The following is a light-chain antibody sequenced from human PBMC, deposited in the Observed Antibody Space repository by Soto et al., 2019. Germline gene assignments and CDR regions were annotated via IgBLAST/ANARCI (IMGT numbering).Light chain of an antibody. Sequence: QSALTQPASVSGSPGQSITIYCTGTSSDVCGYNYVTWYQQHPGKAPKLMIYDVSNRPSGGSNRFSGAKSVNTTSLTISGLQAEYEADYYCSSHTSSSTLEVFGTRTKLTVL. CDR1: SSDVCGYNY. V-gene: IGLV2-14*01. J-gene: IGLJ1*01. CDR3: SSHTSSSTLEV. CDR2: DVS.